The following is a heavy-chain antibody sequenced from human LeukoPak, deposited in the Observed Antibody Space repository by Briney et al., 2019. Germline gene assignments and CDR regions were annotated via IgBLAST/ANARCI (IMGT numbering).Heavy chain of an antibody. D-gene: IGHD2-21*02. CDR2: ISGSAGTT. J-gene: IGHJ4*01. Sequence: GGSLRLSCAASGFTFSSFAMSWVRQAPGKGLEWVSTISGSAGTTYHADAVKGRFTISRDNSDNTLYLQMTSLTAEDTAVYYCARDRGAYCGGDCYLGFDYWGRGTLVTVSS. CDR3: ARDRGAYCGGDCYLGFDY. CDR1: GFTFSSFA. V-gene: IGHV3-23*01.